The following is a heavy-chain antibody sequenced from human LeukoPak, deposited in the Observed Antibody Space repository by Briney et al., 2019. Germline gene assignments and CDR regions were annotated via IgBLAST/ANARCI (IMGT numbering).Heavy chain of an antibody. CDR1: GFSVRTNY. CDR3: AKEGGLGYCETSCALSH. CDR2: IYNENSSSGKT. J-gene: IGHJ4*02. V-gene: IGHV3-66*03. D-gene: IGHD2-2*03. Sequence: QPGGSLRLSCAASGFSVRTNYMSWVRQAPGRGLEWVSVIYNENSSSGKTYYADSVKGRFTISRDNSENTLYLQMNSLRPEDTAVYFCAKEGGLGYCETSCALSHWGQGALVTVSS.